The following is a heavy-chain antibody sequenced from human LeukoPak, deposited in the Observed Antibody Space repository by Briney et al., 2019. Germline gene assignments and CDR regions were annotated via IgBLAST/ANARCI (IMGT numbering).Heavy chain of an antibody. CDR3: ARDMICSSTNCYTSYFDY. Sequence: SVTLSFTCPDSSASISTYNWSWIRQPAGKGLEWIGRIYITGTTDYNPSLKSRVTMSLDTSRNQFSLKLNSVTAADTAVYYWARDMICSSTNCYTSYFDYWGQGTLVTVSS. CDR1: SASISTYN. J-gene: IGHJ4*02. V-gene: IGHV4-4*07. D-gene: IGHD2-2*02. CDR2: IYITGTT.